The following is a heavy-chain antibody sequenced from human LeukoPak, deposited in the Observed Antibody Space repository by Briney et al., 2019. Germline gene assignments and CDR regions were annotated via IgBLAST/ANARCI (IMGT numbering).Heavy chain of an antibody. D-gene: IGHD1-14*01. CDR3: ARVTPIAGDY. CDR1: GFTFSSYA. Sequence: GGSLRFSCAASGFTFSSYAMHWVRQAPGKGLEWVAVISYDGSNKYYADSVKGRFTISRDNSKNTLYLQMNSLRAEDTAVYYCARVTPIAGDYWGQGTLVTVSS. CDR2: ISYDGSNK. J-gene: IGHJ4*02. V-gene: IGHV3-30-3*01.